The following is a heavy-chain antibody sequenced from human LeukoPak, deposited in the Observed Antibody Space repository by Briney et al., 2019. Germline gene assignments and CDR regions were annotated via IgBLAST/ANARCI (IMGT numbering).Heavy chain of an antibody. CDR2: ISGSGSST. V-gene: IGHV3-23*01. CDR3: ARDSPDYGGKGFDY. D-gene: IGHD4-23*01. Sequence: GGSLRLSCAASGFTFSSYAMSWVRQAPGKGLEWVSVISGSGSSTYYADSVRGRFTISRDNSKNSLYLQMNSLRAEDTAIYYCARDSPDYGGKGFDYWGQGTLVTVSS. CDR1: GFTFSSYA. J-gene: IGHJ4*02.